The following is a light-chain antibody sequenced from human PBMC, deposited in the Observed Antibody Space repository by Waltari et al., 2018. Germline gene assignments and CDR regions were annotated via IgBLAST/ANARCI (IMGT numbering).Light chain of an antibody. J-gene: IGKJ3*01. CDR1: QSISSW. Sequence: DIQMTQSPSTLSASVGDRVTITCRASQSISSWLAWYQQKPGKPPKLLIYKASSLESGVPSRFSGSGSGTEFTLTISSLQPDDFATYYCQQYNSYPFPFGPGTKVDIK. V-gene: IGKV1-5*03. CDR2: KAS. CDR3: QQYNSYPFP.